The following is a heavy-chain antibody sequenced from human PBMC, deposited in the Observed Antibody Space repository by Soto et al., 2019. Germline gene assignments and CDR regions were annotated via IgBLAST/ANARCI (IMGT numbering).Heavy chain of an antibody. J-gene: IGHJ4*02. Sequence: QVQLVQSGAEVKKPGSSVKVSCKASGGTFSSYSINWVRQAPGQGLEWMGEIIPIFGTANYAQQFQGRVTIPADESTSTAYMELSSLRSEDTAVYYCARDGGRHSGGMDYWGQGTLVTVSS. CDR2: IIPIFGTA. CDR3: ARDGGRHSGGMDY. D-gene: IGHD1-26*01. CDR1: GGTFSSYS. V-gene: IGHV1-69*01.